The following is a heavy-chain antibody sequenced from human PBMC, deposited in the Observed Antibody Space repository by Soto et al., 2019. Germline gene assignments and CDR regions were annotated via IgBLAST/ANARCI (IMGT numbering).Heavy chain of an antibody. CDR3: AKWSIPGPYYFDY. J-gene: IGHJ4*02. D-gene: IGHD2-2*02. CDR1: GFTFSSYA. CDR2: ISGSGGST. Sequence: EVQLLESGGGLVQPGGSLRLSCAASGFTFSSYAMSWVRQAPGKGLEWVSAISGSGGSTYYADSVKGRFTIYRDNSKNTLYLQMNSLRAEDTAVYYCAKWSIPGPYYFDYWGQGTLVTVSS. V-gene: IGHV3-23*01.